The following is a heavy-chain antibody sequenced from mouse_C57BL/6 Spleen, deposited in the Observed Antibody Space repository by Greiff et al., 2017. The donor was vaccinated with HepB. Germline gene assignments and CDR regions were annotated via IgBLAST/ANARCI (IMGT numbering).Heavy chain of an antibody. CDR2: IWSGGST. CDR3: ASYYRNVYAMDY. D-gene: IGHD2-14*01. CDR1: GFSLTSYG. J-gene: IGHJ4*01. V-gene: IGHV2-2*01. Sequence: VHLVESGPGLVQPSQSLSITCTVSGFSLTSYGVHWVRQSPGKGLEWLGVIWSGGSTDYNAAFISRLSISKDNSKSQVFFKMNSLQADDTAIYYCASYYRNVYAMDYWGQGTSVTVSS.